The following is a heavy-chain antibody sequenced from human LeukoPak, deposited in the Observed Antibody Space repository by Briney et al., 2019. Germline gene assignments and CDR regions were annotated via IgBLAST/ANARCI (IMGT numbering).Heavy chain of an antibody. Sequence: ASVTVSCKASGYTFTSYDINWVRQATGQGLEWMGWMNPNSGNTGYAQKFQGRVTVTRNTSISTAYMELSSLRSEDTVVYYCARGDSSSSSLNYWGQGTLVTVSS. CDR1: GYTFTSYD. J-gene: IGHJ4*02. CDR2: MNPNSGNT. V-gene: IGHV1-8*01. D-gene: IGHD6-6*01. CDR3: ARGDSSSSSLNY.